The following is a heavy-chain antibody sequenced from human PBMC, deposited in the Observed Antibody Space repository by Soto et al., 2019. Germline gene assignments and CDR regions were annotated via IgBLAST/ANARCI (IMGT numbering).Heavy chain of an antibody. V-gene: IGHV4-61*01. D-gene: IGHD2-21*02. CDR2: IYYSGST. CDR1: GGSVSSGSYY. CDR3: ARSGLPFDY. J-gene: IGHJ4*02. Sequence: SETLSLTCTVSGGSVSSGSYYWSWIRQPPGKGLEWIGYIYYSGSTNYNPSLKSRVTISVDTSKNQFSLKLSSVTAADTAVYYCARSGLPFDYWGQGTLVTVSS.